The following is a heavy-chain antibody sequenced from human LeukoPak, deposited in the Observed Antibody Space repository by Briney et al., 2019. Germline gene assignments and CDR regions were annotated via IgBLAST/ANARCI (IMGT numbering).Heavy chain of an antibody. CDR2: IKQDGSEK. CDR1: GFTFSSYW. D-gene: IGHD3-9*01. Sequence: GGSLRLSCAASGFTFSSYWMSWVRQAPGKGLEWVANIKQDGSEKYYADSVKGRFTISRDNSKNTLYLQMNSLRAEDTAVYYCAKGTYYDILTGPPHLFDYWGQGTLVTVSS. J-gene: IGHJ4*02. CDR3: AKGTYYDILTGPPHLFDY. V-gene: IGHV3-7*01.